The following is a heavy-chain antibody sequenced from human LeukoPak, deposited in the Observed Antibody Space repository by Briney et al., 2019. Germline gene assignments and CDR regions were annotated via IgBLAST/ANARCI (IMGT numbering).Heavy chain of an antibody. Sequence: PSETLSLTCAVYGESFSDYYWSWIRQPPGKGLEWIGEIYHSGSTYYNPSLKSRVTISVDTSKNQFSLKLSSVTAADTAVYYCARDGEAAAGTDYYYYYYMDVWGKGATVTVSS. V-gene: IGHV4-34*01. J-gene: IGHJ6*03. CDR2: IYHSGST. D-gene: IGHD6-13*01. CDR3: ARDGEAAAGTDYYYYYYMDV. CDR1: GESFSDYY.